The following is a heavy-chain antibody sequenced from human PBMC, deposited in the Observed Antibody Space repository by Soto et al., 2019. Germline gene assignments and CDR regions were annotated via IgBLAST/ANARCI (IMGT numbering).Heavy chain of an antibody. CDR3: ASDHLVVPAAMLDY. CDR1: CYTFTSYG. D-gene: IGHD2-2*01. J-gene: IGHJ4*02. V-gene: IGHV1-18*01. CDR2: ISAYDGNT. Sequence: QVQLVQSGAEVKKPGASVKVSCKASCYTFTSYGISWVRHAPGPGLQWMGWISAYDGNTNDAQKLHGRVTMTTDTSTSTAYMELRSWRSDDTAVYYCASDHLVVPAAMLDYWGQGTLVTVSS.